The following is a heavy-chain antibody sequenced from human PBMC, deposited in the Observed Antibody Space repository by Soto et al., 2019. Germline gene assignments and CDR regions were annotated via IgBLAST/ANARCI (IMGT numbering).Heavy chain of an antibody. J-gene: IGHJ5*02. V-gene: IGHV4-39*01. D-gene: IGHD3-22*01. CDR1: GDSISNSRFY. Sequence: PSETLSLTCSVSGDSISNSRFYWAWIRQPPGEGLEWIGSIYHTGNAYYNPSLKSRVTIFVDTSKNQFSLKLTSVTAADTALYYCARDYVDSSDYTKNWFVPWGQGSLVNVSS. CDR3: ARDYVDSSDYTKNWFVP. CDR2: IYHTGNA.